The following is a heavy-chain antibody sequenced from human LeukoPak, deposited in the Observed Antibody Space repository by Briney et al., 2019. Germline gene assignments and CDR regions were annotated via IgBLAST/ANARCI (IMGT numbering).Heavy chain of an antibody. Sequence: ASVKVSCKASGYTFTSYDINWVRQATGQGLEWMGWMNPDRGNTGYAQKFQGRVTMTRNTSISTAYMELSRLRSEDTAVYYCARGDSSSWYVGIHYYYYCMDVWGKGTTVTVSS. D-gene: IGHD6-13*01. J-gene: IGHJ6*03. CDR3: ARGDSSSWYVGIHYYYYCMDV. V-gene: IGHV1-8*01. CDR2: MNPDRGNT. CDR1: GYTFTSYD.